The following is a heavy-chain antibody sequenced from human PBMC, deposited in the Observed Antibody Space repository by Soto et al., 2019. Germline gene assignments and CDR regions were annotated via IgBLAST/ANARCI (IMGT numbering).Heavy chain of an antibody. CDR3: AGYCSGGSCYQTPFDY. V-gene: IGHV3-23*01. Sequence: GGSLRLSCAASGFTFSSYAMSWGRQAPGKGLEWVSAISGSGGSTYYADSVKGRFTISRDNSKNTLYLQMNSLRAEDTAVYYCAGYCSGGSCYQTPFDYWGQGTLVTVSS. CDR1: GFTFSSYA. J-gene: IGHJ4*02. D-gene: IGHD2-15*01. CDR2: ISGSGGST.